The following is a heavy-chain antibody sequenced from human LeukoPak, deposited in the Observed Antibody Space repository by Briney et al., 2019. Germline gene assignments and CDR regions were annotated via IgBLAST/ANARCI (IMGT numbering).Heavy chain of an antibody. D-gene: IGHD6-13*01. CDR2: TYHSGST. CDR1: GFTFSGSAM. CDR3: ARARYSSSWWDY. J-gene: IGHJ4*02. Sequence: PGGSLRLSCAASGFTFSGSAMTWVRQPPGKGLEWIGETYHSGSTNYNPSLKSRVTISVDKSKNQFSLKLSSVTAADTAVYYCARARYSSSWWDYWGQGTLVTVSS. V-gene: IGHV4-4*02.